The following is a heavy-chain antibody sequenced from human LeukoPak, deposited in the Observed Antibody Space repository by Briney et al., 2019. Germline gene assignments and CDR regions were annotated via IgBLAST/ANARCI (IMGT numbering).Heavy chain of an antibody. CDR2: IYYSGST. Sequence: KPSQTLSLTCTVSGGSISSGGYYWSWIRQHPGKGLEWIGYIYYSGSTYYNPSLKSRVTISVDTSKNQFSLKLSSVTAADTAVYYCARVPIVVPAASAYYYYYGMDVWGQGTTVTASS. D-gene: IGHD2-2*01. CDR3: ARVPIVVPAASAYYYYYGMDV. J-gene: IGHJ6*02. V-gene: IGHV4-31*03. CDR1: GGSISSGGYY.